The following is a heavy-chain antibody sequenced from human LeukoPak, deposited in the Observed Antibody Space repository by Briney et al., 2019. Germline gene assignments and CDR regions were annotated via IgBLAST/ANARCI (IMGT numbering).Heavy chain of an antibody. CDR1: GGSISSGGYY. J-gene: IGHJ5*02. CDR3: ARDIVVVPAAIRSGVADNWFDP. V-gene: IGHV4-31*03. D-gene: IGHD2-2*02. CDR2: IYYSGST. Sequence: SETLSLTCTVSGGSISSGGYYWSWIRQHPGKGLEWIGYIYYSGSTYYNPSLKSRVTISVDTSKNQFSLKLSSVTAADTAVYYCARDIVVVPAAIRSGVADNWFDPWGQGTPVTVSS.